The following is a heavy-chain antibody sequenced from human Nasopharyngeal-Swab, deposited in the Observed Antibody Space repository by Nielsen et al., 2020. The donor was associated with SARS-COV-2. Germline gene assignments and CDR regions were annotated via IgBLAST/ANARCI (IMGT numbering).Heavy chain of an antibody. J-gene: IGHJ5*02. D-gene: IGHD1-26*01. CDR2: INHSGST. V-gene: IGHV4-34*01. CDR3: ARGIVGATDWGGWFDP. Sequence: WIRQPPGKGLEWIGEINHSGSTNYNPPLKSRVTISVDTSKNQFSLKLSSVTAADTAVYYCARGIVGATDWGGWFDPWGQGTLVTVSS.